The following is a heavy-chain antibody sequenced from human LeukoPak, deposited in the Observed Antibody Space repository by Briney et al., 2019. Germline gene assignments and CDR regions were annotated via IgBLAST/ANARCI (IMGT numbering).Heavy chain of an antibody. D-gene: IGHD5-24*01. Sequence: PGASLRLSCVASGLTVNSNYMSWVRQAPGKGLEWVSAIYSGGATYYADSVKGRFTVSRDDSKNTPYLQMYRLRVEDTAMYYCVSQKWLYAFDIWGQGTMVTVSS. CDR1: GLTVNSNY. CDR2: IYSGGAT. J-gene: IGHJ3*02. CDR3: VSQKWLYAFDI. V-gene: IGHV3-53*01.